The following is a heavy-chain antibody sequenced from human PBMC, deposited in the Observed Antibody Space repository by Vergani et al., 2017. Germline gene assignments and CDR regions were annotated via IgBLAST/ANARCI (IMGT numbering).Heavy chain of an antibody. J-gene: IGHJ3*02. CDR1: GYSFGDYY. D-gene: IGHD1-26*01. V-gene: IGHV1-18*01. Sequence: QVQLVQSGAEVKKPGASMKVSCKASGYSFGDYYMHWVRQAPGQGLEWMGWISAYNGNTNYAQKLQGRVTMTTDTSTSTAYMELRSLRSDDTAVYYCARDRKVGATRSPAFDIWGQGTMVTVSS. CDR3: ARDRKVGATRSPAFDI. CDR2: ISAYNGNT.